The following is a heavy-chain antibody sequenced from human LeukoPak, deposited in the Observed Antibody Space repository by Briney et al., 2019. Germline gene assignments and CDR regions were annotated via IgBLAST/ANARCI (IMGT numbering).Heavy chain of an antibody. CDR2: ISAYNGNT. Sequence: ASVKVSCKASGYTFTSYGISWVRQAPGQGLEWMGWISAYNGNTNYAQKLQGRVTMTTDTSTSTAYMELRSLRSDDTAAYYCARGLIWFGELNNWFYPWGQGTLVNVSS. D-gene: IGHD3-10*01. CDR1: GYTFTSYG. CDR3: ARGLIWFGELNNWFYP. J-gene: IGHJ5*02. V-gene: IGHV1-18*01.